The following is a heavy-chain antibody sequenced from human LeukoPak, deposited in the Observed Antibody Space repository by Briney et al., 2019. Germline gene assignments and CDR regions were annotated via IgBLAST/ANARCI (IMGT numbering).Heavy chain of an antibody. CDR3: ARGTYSSSKYFQH. CDR2: ISSSSSTI. V-gene: IGHV3-48*01. Sequence: GGSLRLSCAASGFTFSSYSMNWVRQAPGKGLEWVSYISSSSSTIYYADSVKGRFTISRDNAKNSLYLQMNSLRAEDTAVYYCARGTYSSSKYFQHWGQGTLVTVAS. CDR1: GFTFSSYS. D-gene: IGHD6-6*01. J-gene: IGHJ1*01.